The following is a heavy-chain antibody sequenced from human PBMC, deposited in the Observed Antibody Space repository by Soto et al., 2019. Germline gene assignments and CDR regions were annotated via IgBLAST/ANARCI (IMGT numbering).Heavy chain of an antibody. CDR1: GFTFSNAW. CDR3: TTDPYFSL. CDR2: LKSKTDGGTT. V-gene: IGHV3-15*01. J-gene: IGHJ4*02. D-gene: IGHD1-26*01. Sequence: EGQLVESGGGLVKPGGSLRLSCAASGFTFSNAWMDWVRQAPGKGLEWVGRLKSKTDGGTTDYAAPVKGRFTISRDDSKSTLYLQMDRLKPEDTAVYFCTTDPYFSLWGQGTLVTVSS.